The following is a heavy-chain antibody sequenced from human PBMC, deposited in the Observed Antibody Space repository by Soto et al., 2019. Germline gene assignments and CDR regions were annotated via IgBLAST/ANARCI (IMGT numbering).Heavy chain of an antibody. CDR3: AREDYEYYYYGMDV. V-gene: IGHV4-30-4*01. D-gene: IGHD4-17*01. CDR1: GGSISSGDYY. Sequence: SETLSLTCTVSGGSISSGDYYWSWIRQPPGKGLEWIGYIYYSGSTYYNPSLKSRVTISVDTSKNQFYLKLSSVTAADTSVYYCAREDYEYYYYGMDVWGQGTTVTVSS. J-gene: IGHJ6*02. CDR2: IYYSGST.